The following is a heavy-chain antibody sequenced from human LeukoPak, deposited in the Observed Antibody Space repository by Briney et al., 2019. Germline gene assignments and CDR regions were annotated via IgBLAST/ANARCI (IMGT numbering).Heavy chain of an antibody. CDR2: ISGSGGGT. Sequence: GGSLRLSCAASGFTFSSYAMSWVRQAPGKGLEWVSAISGSGGGTYYADSVKGRFTISRDNSKNTLYLQMNSLRAEDTAVYYCAKDRPDILTGSQFDYWGQGTLVTVSS. CDR1: GFTFSSYA. V-gene: IGHV3-23*01. D-gene: IGHD3-9*01. CDR3: AKDRPDILTGSQFDY. J-gene: IGHJ4*02.